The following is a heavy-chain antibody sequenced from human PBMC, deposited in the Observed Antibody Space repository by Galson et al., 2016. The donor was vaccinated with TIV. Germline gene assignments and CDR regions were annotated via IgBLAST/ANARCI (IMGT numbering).Heavy chain of an antibody. D-gene: IGHD3-22*01. CDR3: ARSYYYDSSAYYFDY. CDR1: GYMFTAYF. V-gene: IGHV1-2*06. CDR2: INPNSGAT. Sequence: SVKVSCKASGYMFTAYFIHWVRQAPGQGLEWMGRINPNSGATDYAQTFQGRVTMTRDTSISTAYMELSRLTYDDTAVYYCARSYYYDSSAYYFDYWGQGTLVTVSS. J-gene: IGHJ4*02.